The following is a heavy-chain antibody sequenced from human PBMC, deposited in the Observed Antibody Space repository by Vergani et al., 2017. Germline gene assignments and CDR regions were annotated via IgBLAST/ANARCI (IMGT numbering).Heavy chain of an antibody. CDR3: ARSYCTNGVCYMDGMDV. Sequence: QVQLQESGPGLVKPSETLSLTCTVSGGSVSSGSYYWSWIRQPPGKGLGWIGYIYYSGSTNYNPSLKSRVTISVDTSKNQFSLKLSSVTAADTAVYYCARSYCTNGVCYMDGMDVWGQGTTVTVSS. J-gene: IGHJ6*02. CDR2: IYYSGST. CDR1: GGSVSSGSYY. D-gene: IGHD2-8*01. V-gene: IGHV4-61*01.